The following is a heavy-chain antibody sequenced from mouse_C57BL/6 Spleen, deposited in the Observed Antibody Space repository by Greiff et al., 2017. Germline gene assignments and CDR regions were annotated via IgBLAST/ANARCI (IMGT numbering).Heavy chain of an antibody. CDR2: INPNNGGT. Sequence: VQLQQSGPELVKPGASVKMSCKASGYTFTDYNMHWVKQSHGKSLEWIGYINPNNGGTSYNQKFKGKATLNVNKSSSTAYMELRSLTSEDSAVYYCARSGDSSGYGYFDVWGTWTTVTVSS. CDR3: ARSGDSSGYGYFDV. V-gene: IGHV1-22*01. CDR1: GYTFTDYN. J-gene: IGHJ1*03. D-gene: IGHD3-2*02.